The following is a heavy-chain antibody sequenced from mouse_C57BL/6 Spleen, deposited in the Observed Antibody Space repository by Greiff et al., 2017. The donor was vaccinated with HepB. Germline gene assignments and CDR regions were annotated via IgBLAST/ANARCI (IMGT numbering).Heavy chain of an antibody. D-gene: IGHD4-1*01. Sequence: VQLQQSGPELVKPGASVKISCKASGYTFTDYYMNWVKQSHGKSLEWIGDINPNNGGTSYNQKFKGKATLTVDKSSSTAYMELRSLTSEDSAVYYCARSAWDGFAYWGQGTLVTVSA. CDR2: INPNNGGT. V-gene: IGHV1-26*01. CDR1: GYTFTDYY. J-gene: IGHJ3*01. CDR3: ARSAWDGFAY.